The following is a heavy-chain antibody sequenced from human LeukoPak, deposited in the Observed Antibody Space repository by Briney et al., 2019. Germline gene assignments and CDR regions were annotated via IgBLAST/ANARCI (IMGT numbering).Heavy chain of an antibody. CDR2: INTDGSST. CDR1: GFTFRDYW. CDR3: ARNYDSSGVVDY. J-gene: IGHJ4*02. D-gene: IGHD3-22*01. Sequence: GGSLRLSCEASGFTFRDYWMHWVRQAPGKGLVWVARINTDGSSTNYADSVKGRFTISRDNARNTAFLQMNSLRAEDTAVYYCARNYDSSGVVDYWGQGTLVTVSS. V-gene: IGHV3-74*01.